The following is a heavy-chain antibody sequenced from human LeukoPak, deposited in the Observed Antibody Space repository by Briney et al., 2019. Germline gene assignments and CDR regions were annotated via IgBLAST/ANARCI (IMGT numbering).Heavy chain of an antibody. CDR3: ATNAGGYREAPFDY. D-gene: IGHD5-12*01. CDR2: IYYAGST. CDR1: SGFISSYY. J-gene: IGHJ4*02. V-gene: IGHV4-59*01. Sequence: SEPLSLPCTVSSGFISSYYWKWFRHPPGKGLEWIGYIYYAGSTNYHPSLKSRVTISVDMYKNQFSLNLSSVTAADSAVYYCATNAGGYREAPFDYWGQGTLVTVSS.